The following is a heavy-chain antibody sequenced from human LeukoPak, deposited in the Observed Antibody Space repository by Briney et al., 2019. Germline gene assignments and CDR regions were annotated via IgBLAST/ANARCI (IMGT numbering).Heavy chain of an antibody. V-gene: IGHV1-69*13. CDR3: ARGYCSSTSCEQIGRHLRFLEWLFPAFDY. D-gene: IGHD3-3*01. J-gene: IGHJ4*02. CDR2: IIPIFGTA. Sequence: SVKVSCKASGGTLSSYAISWVRQAPGQGLEWMGGIIPIFGTANYAQKFQGRVTITADESTSTAYMELSSLRSEDTAVYYCARGYCSSTSCEQIGRHLRFLEWLFPAFDYWGQGTLVTVSS. CDR1: GGTLSSYA.